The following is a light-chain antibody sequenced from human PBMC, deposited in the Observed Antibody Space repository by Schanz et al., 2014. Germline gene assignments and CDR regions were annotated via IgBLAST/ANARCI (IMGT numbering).Light chain of an antibody. CDR1: SSDVGGYHS. Sequence: QSALTQPASVSGSPGQSITISCTGTSSDVGGYHSVSWYQQHPGKAPKLMIYDVSDRPSGVSNRFSGSKSGNTASLTVSGLQAEDEADYYCSSYGGSNFVVFGGGTKLTVL. J-gene: IGLJ2*01. CDR3: SSYGGSNFVV. CDR2: DVS. V-gene: IGLV2-14*01.